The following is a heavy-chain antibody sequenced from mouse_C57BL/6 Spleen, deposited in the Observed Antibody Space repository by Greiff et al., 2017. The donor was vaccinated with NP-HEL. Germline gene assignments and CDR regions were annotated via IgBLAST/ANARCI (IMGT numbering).Heavy chain of an antibody. Sequence: EVMLVESEGGLVQPGSSMKLSCTASGFTFSDYYMAWVRQVPEKGLEWVANINYDGSSTYYLDSLKSRFIISRDNAKNVLYLQMSSLKSEDTATYYCARGLLWFSYWYFDVWGTGTTVTVSS. J-gene: IGHJ1*03. V-gene: IGHV5-16*01. CDR1: GFTFSDYY. CDR2: INYDGSST. CDR3: ARGLLWFSYWYFDV. D-gene: IGHD2-9*01.